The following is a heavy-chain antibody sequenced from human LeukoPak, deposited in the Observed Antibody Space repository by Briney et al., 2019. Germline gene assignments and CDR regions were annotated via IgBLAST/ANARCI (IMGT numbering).Heavy chain of an antibody. CDR3: TRDKAFYNGIVGSYAPYYFDY. J-gene: IGHJ4*02. V-gene: IGHV3-49*04. Sequence: GGSLRLSCTTSGFTFGDYGVSWVRQAPGKGLEWVGFIGGKAFGGTAEYAASVKGRFTISRDDFKSIAYLQMNSLKTEDTGVYYCTRDKAFYNGIVGSYAPYYFDYWGQGTLVTVSS. CDR2: IGGKAFGGTA. D-gene: IGHD1-26*01. CDR1: GFTFGDYG.